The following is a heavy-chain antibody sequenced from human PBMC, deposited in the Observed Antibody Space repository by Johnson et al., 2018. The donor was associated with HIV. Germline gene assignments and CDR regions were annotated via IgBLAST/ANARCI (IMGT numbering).Heavy chain of an antibody. CDR1: GFPFDDYA. CDR3: ARVEGVDMITFGGGDAFDI. V-gene: IGHV3-9*01. J-gene: IGHJ3*02. CDR2: ISWNSGSI. D-gene: IGHD3-16*01. Sequence: VQLVESGGGLVQPGRSLRLSCAASGFPFDDYAMHWVRQAPGKGLVRVSGISWNSGSIAYADSLKVRFPISRDNAKKSLYLQHNSRRCEDTAVYYCARVEGVDMITFGGGDAFDIWGQGTMVTVSS.